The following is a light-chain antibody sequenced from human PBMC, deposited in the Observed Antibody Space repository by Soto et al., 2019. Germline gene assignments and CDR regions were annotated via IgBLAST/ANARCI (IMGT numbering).Light chain of an antibody. Sequence: DIQMTQSPSTLSASVGDRVTITCRASQSISSWLAWYQQKPGKAPKLLIYKASSLESGVPSRFSGSGSGTEYTLTISSQHPDDLATYCNHRYDCYWTFGQGTKVEVK. CDR1: QSISSW. J-gene: IGKJ1*01. CDR2: KAS. V-gene: IGKV1-5*03. CDR3: HRYDCYWT.